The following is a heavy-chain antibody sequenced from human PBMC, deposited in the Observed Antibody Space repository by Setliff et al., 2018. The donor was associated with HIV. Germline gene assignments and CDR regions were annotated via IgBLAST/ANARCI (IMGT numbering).Heavy chain of an antibody. CDR2: IIPIFKSA. J-gene: IGHJ3*01. Sequence: AASVKVSCKVSGDTFNDYGLNWVRQAPGQGLEWMGGIIPIFKSADYAQKFQGRVTITTDESTSTAYMDLSILKSEDTAIYYCARTSGDAYNYEGAFDVWGQVTLVTVSS. CDR1: GDTFNDYG. CDR3: ARTSGDAYNYEGAFDV. V-gene: IGHV1-69*05. D-gene: IGHD5-12*01.